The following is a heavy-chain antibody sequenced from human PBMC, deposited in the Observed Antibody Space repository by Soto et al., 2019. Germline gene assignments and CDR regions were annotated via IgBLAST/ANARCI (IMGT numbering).Heavy chain of an antibody. V-gene: IGHV3-23*01. Sequence: GGSLTLSCAVSGFSFSKHVMNWVRQAQGEGMGWVSAANGSGTSTFYADSVKDRLTISRDNPKNTLYLQMHSLRADDTAVYYCANVPEYYSWRGYRYYFDFWGQGTLVTVSS. CDR1: GFSFSKHV. CDR2: ANGSGTST. CDR3: ANVPEYYSWRGYRYYFDF. J-gene: IGHJ4*02. D-gene: IGHD3-3*01.